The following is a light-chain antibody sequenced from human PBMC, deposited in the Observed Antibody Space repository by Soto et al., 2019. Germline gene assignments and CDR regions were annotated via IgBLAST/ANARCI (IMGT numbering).Light chain of an antibody. J-gene: IGKJ5*01. Sequence: DIQMTPSPSPLSASVGDSPRTTCQASRGISSYLAWYQQKPGKATKLLVYSASTLQSGVPSRFSGSGSGPDFTLTISSLQPEDSATYFCQQLNSYPQTVGQGTRLEIK. V-gene: IGKV1-9*01. CDR3: QQLNSYPQT. CDR1: RGISSY. CDR2: SAS.